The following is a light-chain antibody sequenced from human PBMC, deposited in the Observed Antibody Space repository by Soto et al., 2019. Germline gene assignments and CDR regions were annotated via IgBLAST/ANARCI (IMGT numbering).Light chain of an antibody. Sequence: QSALTQPPSASGTPGQRVTISCSGSSSNIGSNSANWYQQLPGTAPKLVMYSTNQRPSGVPDRFSGSKSGTSASLAISDLQSEDEADYYCAAWDDTLNGHVVFGGGTQLTVL. CDR1: SSNIGSNS. CDR3: AAWDDTLNGHVV. V-gene: IGLV1-44*01. CDR2: STN. J-gene: IGLJ2*01.